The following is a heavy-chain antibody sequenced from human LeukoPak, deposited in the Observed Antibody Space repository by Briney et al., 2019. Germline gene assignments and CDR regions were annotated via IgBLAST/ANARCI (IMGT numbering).Heavy chain of an antibody. D-gene: IGHD6-13*01. J-gene: IGHJ5*02. V-gene: IGHV5-51*01. Sequence: GESLKISCKGSGYSFTSYWIGWVRQMPGKGLEWMGIIYPGDSDTRYSPSFQGQVTISADKSISTAYLQWSSLKASDTAMYYCARGTLGAAAGTNYNWFDPWGQGTLVTVSS. CDR3: ARGTLGAAAGTNYNWFDP. CDR1: GYSFTSYW. CDR2: IYPGDSDT.